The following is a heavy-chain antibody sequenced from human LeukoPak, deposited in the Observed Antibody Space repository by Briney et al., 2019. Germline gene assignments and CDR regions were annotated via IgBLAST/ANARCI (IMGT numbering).Heavy chain of an antibody. Sequence: TGGSLRLSCAASGFTFDDYTMHWVRQAPGKGLEWVSLISWDGGSTYYADSVKGRFTISRGNSKNSLYLQMNSLRTEDSALYYCAKDGIAARPPAGYMDVWGKGTTVTVSS. J-gene: IGHJ6*03. CDR1: GFTFDDYT. CDR2: ISWDGGST. CDR3: AKDGIAARPPAGYMDV. V-gene: IGHV3-43*01. D-gene: IGHD6-6*01.